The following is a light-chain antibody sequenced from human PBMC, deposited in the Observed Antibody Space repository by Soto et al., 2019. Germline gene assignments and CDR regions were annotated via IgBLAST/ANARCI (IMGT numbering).Light chain of an antibody. J-gene: IGLJ2*01. V-gene: IGLV3-21*02. CDR1: NIGVKS. CDR2: DDS. Sequence: SYVLTQPPSVSVAPGQTARITCGGNNIGVKSVHWYQQKPGQAPVLVVYDDSARPSGIPARFSGSNSGNTATLTVSRVEGGDEADYYCHVWDSGYDQGIFGGGTKLTVL. CDR3: HVWDSGYDQGI.